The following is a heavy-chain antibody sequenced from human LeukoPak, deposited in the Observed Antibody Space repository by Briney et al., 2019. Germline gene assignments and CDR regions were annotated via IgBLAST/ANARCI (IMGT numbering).Heavy chain of an antibody. CDR2: INPNSGGT. Sequence: ASVKVSGKASGYTFTGYYMHWVRQAPGQGLEWMGWINPNSGGTDYAQKFQGRVTMTRDTSISTAYMELSRLRSDDTAVYYCAREGQQLVEGSFDYWGQGTLVTVSS. J-gene: IGHJ4*02. CDR1: GYTFTGYY. D-gene: IGHD6-13*01. V-gene: IGHV1-2*02. CDR3: AREGQQLVEGSFDY.